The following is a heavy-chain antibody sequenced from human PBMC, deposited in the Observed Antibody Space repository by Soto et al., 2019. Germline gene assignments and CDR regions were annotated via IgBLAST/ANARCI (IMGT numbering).Heavy chain of an antibody. V-gene: IGHV3-11*05. CDR2: ISSTSSYT. CDR1: GFTFSGYD. D-gene: IGHD2-2*01. J-gene: IGHJ6*02. Sequence: GGSLRLSCAASGFTFSGYDMSWIRQAPGKGLEWVSHISSTSSYTNYADSVKGRFTISRDKAKNSLYLQMNSLRAEDTAVYYCARVLPAASSYGMDVWGQGTTVTVSS. CDR3: ARVLPAASSYGMDV.